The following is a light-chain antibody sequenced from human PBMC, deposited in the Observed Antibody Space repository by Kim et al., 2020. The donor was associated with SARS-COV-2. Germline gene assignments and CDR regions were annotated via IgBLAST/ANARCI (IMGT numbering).Light chain of an antibody. CDR1: QSIRYG. Sequence: GDRVTITCRASQSIRYGLAWYQQKPGKAPKLLIYQSSTLKIGVPSRFGGSGSGTEFTLTISSLQPDDFATYYCQQYESYPRTFGQGTKV. CDR2: QSS. J-gene: IGKJ1*01. V-gene: IGKV1-5*03. CDR3: QQYESYPRT.